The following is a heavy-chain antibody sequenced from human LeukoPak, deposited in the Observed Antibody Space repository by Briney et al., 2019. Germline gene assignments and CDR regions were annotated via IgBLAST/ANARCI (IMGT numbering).Heavy chain of an antibody. D-gene: IGHD3-22*01. Sequence: GESLKISCKGSGYSFTSYWIGWVRQMPGKGLEWMGTIYPGDSDTRYSPSFQGQVTISADKSISTAFLQWSSLKASDTAMYYCARLSYDSSDFHYMDVWGKGTTVTISS. J-gene: IGHJ6*03. CDR1: GYSFTSYW. V-gene: IGHV5-51*01. CDR2: IYPGDSDT. CDR3: ARLSYDSSDFHYMDV.